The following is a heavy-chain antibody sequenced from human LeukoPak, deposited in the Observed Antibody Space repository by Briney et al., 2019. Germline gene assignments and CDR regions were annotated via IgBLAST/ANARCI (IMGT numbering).Heavy chain of an antibody. J-gene: IGHJ4*02. CDR2: IYYSGST. CDR3: ARDAAADTGVFDY. V-gene: IGHV4-59*01. Sequence: SETLSLTCTVSGGSISSYYWSWIRQPPGKGLEWIGYIYYSGSTNYNPSLKSRVTISVDTSKNQFSLKLSPVTAAGTAVYYCARDAAADTGVFDYWGQGTLVTVSS. D-gene: IGHD6-13*01. CDR1: GGSISSYY.